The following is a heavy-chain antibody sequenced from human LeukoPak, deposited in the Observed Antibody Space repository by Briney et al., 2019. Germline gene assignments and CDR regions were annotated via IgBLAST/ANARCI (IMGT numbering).Heavy chain of an antibody. CDR1: GFTFSNYA. CDR3: AKDLDYGDPFS. Sequence: GALRLSCAASGFTFSNYAMHWVRQAPGKGLEWVAVISYDGSKKYYADSVKGRFTISRDNSKNTLYLQMNSLRAEDTAVYYCAKDLDYGDPFSWGQGTLVTVSS. V-gene: IGHV3-30*04. J-gene: IGHJ4*02. CDR2: ISYDGSKK. D-gene: IGHD4-17*01.